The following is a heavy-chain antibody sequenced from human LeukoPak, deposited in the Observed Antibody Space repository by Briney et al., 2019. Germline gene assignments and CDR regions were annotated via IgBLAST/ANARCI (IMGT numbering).Heavy chain of an antibody. Sequence: SETLSLNCAVSSGSISGYYWSWLRQPPGKGLEWIGYIYYSGGTNYNPSLKSRNTISLDTTKNQFSLKLTSVTSADTAVYYCARGGSGYYYYFDYWGQGTLVTVSS. CDR3: ARGGSGYYYYFDY. J-gene: IGHJ4*02. CDR2: IYYSGGT. D-gene: IGHD3-22*01. CDR1: SGSISGYY. V-gene: IGHV4-59*01.